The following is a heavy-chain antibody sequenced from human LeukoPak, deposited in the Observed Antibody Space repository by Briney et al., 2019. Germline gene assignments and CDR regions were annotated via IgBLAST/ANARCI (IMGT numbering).Heavy chain of an antibody. V-gene: IGHV3-9*01. CDR3: AKDIMVMYSSGGGMDV. CDR2: ISWNSGSI. Sequence: GRSLRLFCAASGFTFNDYAMHWVRQAPGKGLEWVSGISWNSGSIGYADSVKGRFTISRDNAKNSLYLQMNSLRAEDTALYYCAKDIMVMYSSGGGMDVWGQGTTVTVSS. J-gene: IGHJ6*02. CDR1: GFTFNDYA. D-gene: IGHD6-19*01.